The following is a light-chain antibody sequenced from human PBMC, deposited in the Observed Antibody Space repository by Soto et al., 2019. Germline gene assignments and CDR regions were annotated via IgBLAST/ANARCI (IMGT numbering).Light chain of an antibody. CDR1: QCVSNY. J-gene: IGKJ4*01. V-gene: IGKV3-11*01. CDR3: QQRSNWPST. Sequence: EIVLTQSPATLSLSPGERATLSCRASQCVSNYLPWYQQKPGQAPSLLMYDASSRATGIPARFSGSGSGTDFTLTISSLEPEDFAVYYCQQRSNWPSTFGGGTKVEI. CDR2: DAS.